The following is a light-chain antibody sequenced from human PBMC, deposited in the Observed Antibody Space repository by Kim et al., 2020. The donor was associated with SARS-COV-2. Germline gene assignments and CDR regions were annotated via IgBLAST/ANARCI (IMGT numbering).Light chain of an antibody. J-gene: IGLJ1*01. V-gene: IGLV1-47*01. CDR1: SSTIGRDY. CDR2: KTF. CDR3: AAWDDTTNSYV. Sequence: GQRATISCSGGSSTIGRDYVSWYQQLPGTTPTLLIYKTFQRPSGVPDRFSGSKSGTSASLTISGLRSEDEADYYCAAWDDTTNSYVFGPGTKVTVL.